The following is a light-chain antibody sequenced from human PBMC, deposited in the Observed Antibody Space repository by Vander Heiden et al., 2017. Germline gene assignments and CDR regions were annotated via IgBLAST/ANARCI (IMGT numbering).Light chain of an antibody. J-gene: IGKJ1*01. CDR3: QQYYSTPGT. V-gene: IGKV4-1*01. CDR1: QSLLYSTKNKNY. CDR2: WAS. Sequence: DIVMTQSPDSLAVSLGERATINCKSSQSLLYSTKNKNYLAWYQQKPGQPPKLLIYWASTRESGVPDRFSGSGSGTDFTLNISRLEAEDVAVYYCQQYYSTPGTFGQGTKVEIK.